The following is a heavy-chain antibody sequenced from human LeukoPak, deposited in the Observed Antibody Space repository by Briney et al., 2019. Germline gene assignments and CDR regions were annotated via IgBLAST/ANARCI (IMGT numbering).Heavy chain of an antibody. CDR2: ISGSGGSA. Sequence: GGSLRLSCAASGFTFSNYAMSWVRQAPGKGLEWVSSISGSGGSAYYADSVKGRFTTSRDNSKNTLYLQMNSLRAEDTAVYYCAKTAPSDHSCTHGICYPNFDYWGQGTLVTVSS. J-gene: IGHJ4*02. CDR3: AKTAPSDHSCTHGICYPNFDY. V-gene: IGHV3-23*01. CDR1: GFTFSNYA. D-gene: IGHD2-8*01.